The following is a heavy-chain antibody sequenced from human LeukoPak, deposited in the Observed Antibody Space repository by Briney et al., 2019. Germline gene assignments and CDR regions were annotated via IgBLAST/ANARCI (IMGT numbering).Heavy chain of an antibody. D-gene: IGHD1-1*01. V-gene: IGHV3-7*01. CDR1: GFTFSSFW. CDR3: TRLTTNGYFEY. CDR2: INFDVSAS. Sequence: PGGSLRLSCAASGFTFSSFWMGWVRQAPGKGLEWVASINFDVSASHHVDSVNGRFTISRDNAKNSLYLQMSYLRAEDTAVYFCTRLTTNGYFEYWGQGTLVTVSS. J-gene: IGHJ4*02.